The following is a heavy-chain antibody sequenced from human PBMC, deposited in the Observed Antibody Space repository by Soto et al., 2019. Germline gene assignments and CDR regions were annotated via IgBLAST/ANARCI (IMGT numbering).Heavy chain of an antibody. CDR2: INPNSGAT. D-gene: IGHD3-10*01. V-gene: IGHV1-2*04. CDR1: GYTFTGYY. J-gene: IGHJ6*02. CDR3: ARGVSMVRGVIAPGMDV. Sequence: VKVSCKASGYTFTGYYMHWVRQAPGQGLEWMGWINPNSGATNYAQKFQGWVTMTRGTSISTAHMEVSRLRSDDTAVYYCARGVSMVRGVIAPGMDVWGQGTTVTVSS.